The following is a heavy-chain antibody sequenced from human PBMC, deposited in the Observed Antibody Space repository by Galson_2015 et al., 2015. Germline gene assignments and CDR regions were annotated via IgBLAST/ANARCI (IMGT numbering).Heavy chain of an antibody. CDR3: AQGGYCSSTSCYIDAFDI. V-gene: IGHV3-23*01. D-gene: IGHD2-2*02. CDR2: ISGSGGST. CDR1: GFTFSSYA. J-gene: IGHJ3*02. Sequence: SLRLSCAASGFTFSSYAMSWVRQAPGKGLEWVSAISGSGGSTYYADSVKGRFTISRDNSKNTLYLQMNSLRAEDTAVYYCAQGGYCSSTSCYIDAFDIWGQGTMVTVSS.